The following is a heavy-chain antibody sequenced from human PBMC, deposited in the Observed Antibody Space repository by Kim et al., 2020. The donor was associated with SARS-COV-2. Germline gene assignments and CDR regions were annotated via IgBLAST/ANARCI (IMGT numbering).Heavy chain of an antibody. CDR3: ARDRTAFDY. Sequence: GGSLRLSCAASGFTFTSYSMNWVRQAPGMGLERVSAISGSGGTTYYADSVKGRFTISRDNSKNTLYLQMDSLSAEDTAVYYCARDRTAFDYWGQGTLVTVSS. D-gene: IGHD1-1*01. CDR1: GFTFTSYS. CDR2: ISGSGGTT. V-gene: IGHV3-23*01. J-gene: IGHJ4*02.